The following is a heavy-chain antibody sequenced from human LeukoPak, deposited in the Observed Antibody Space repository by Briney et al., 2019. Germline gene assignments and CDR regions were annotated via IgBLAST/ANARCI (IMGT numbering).Heavy chain of an antibody. CDR2: IYSGGST. CDR3: ARDSLWFGELSHNTAEDY. V-gene: IGHV3-66*01. J-gene: IGHJ4*02. CDR1: GFTVSSNY. D-gene: IGHD3-10*01. Sequence: PGGSLRLSCAASGFTVSSNYMSWVRQAPGKGLEWVSVIYSGGSTYYADSVKGRFTISRDNSKNTLYLQMNSLRAEDTAVYYCARDSLWFGELSHNTAEDYWGQGTLVTVSS.